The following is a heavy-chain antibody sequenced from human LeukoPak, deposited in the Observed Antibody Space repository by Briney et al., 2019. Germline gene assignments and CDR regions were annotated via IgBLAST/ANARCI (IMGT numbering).Heavy chain of an antibody. CDR3: AREESGGYFDY. D-gene: IGHD2-8*02. J-gene: IGHJ4*02. CDR1: GFTFTNYY. Sequence: ASVKVSCKASGFTFTNYYMHWVRQAPGQGLEWMGLINPSGSSTNYAQKFRGRVTMTRDTSTTTVYMGLSSLRSEDTAVYYCAREESGGYFDYGGQGTLVTVSP. CDR2: INPSGSST. V-gene: IGHV1-46*01.